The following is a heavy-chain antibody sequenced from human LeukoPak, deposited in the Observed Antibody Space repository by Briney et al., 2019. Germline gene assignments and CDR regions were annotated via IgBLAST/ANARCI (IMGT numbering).Heavy chain of an antibody. D-gene: IGHD2-2*01. J-gene: IGHJ4*02. CDR2: LSSSGRYT. CDR1: GFSFSEYY. Sequence: PGGSLRLSCAASGFSFSEYYMTWIRQAPGKGLEWVSNLSSSGRYTNYADSVRGRFTISRDNAKNSLYLQMNSLRAEDTAVYYCARGRGCSSMSCYPDYWGQGTLVTVSS. CDR3: ARGRGCSSMSCYPDY. V-gene: IGHV3-11*06.